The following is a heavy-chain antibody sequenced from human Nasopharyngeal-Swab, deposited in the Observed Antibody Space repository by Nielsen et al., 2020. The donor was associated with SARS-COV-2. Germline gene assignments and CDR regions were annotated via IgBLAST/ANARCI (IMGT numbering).Heavy chain of an antibody. J-gene: IGHJ4*02. CDR3: ARGETHRDDYGDYYFDY. V-gene: IGHV1-8*01. D-gene: IGHD4-17*01. CDR1: GYTFTSYD. CDR2: MNPNSGNT. Sequence: ASVKVSCKASGYTFTSYDINWVRQATGQGREGVGWMNPNSGNTDYAQKFQGRVTMTRNTSISTAYMELSSLRSEDTAVYYCARGETHRDDYGDYYFDYWGQGTLVTVSS.